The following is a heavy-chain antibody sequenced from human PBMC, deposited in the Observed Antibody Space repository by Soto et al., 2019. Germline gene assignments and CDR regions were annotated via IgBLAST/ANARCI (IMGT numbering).Heavy chain of an antibody. V-gene: IGHV5-51*01. CDR2: IYPGDSDT. J-gene: IGHJ6*02. Sequence: GESLKISCKGSGYSFTSYWIGWVRQMPGKGLEWMGIIYPGDSDTRYSPSFQGQVTISADTSISTAYLQWSSLKASDTAMYYCASTLHAGYYGMDVWGQGTTVTVSS. CDR3: ASTLHAGYYGMDV. CDR1: GYSFTSYW. D-gene: IGHD2-15*01.